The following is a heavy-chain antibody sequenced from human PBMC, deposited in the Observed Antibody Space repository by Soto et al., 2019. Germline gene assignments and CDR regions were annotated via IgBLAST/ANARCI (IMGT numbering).Heavy chain of an antibody. J-gene: IGHJ4*02. CDR2: IYYSGST. CDR1: GGSISSYY. CDR3: AREGDYFDY. Sequence: NPSETRSLTCTVSGGSISSYYWSWIRQPPGKGLEWIGYIYYSGSTNYNPSLKSRVTISVDTSKNQFSLKLSSVTAADTAVYYCAREGDYFDYWGQGTLVTVSS. V-gene: IGHV4-59*01.